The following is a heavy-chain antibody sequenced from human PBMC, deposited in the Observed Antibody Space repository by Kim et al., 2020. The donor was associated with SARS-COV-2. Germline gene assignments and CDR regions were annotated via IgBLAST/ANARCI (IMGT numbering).Heavy chain of an antibody. Sequence: GGSLRLSYVASGFTFDSYSMAWVRQAPGKGLEWVATINEDGSDQSYLDSVKGRFTVSRDNAKNSLSLQMSSLRADDVAVYYCARDPAHRSTWFPRSPSFDVWGQGTLVAVSS. J-gene: IGHJ3*01. CDR2: INEDGSDQ. D-gene: IGHD6-13*01. CDR1: GFTFDSYS. CDR3: ARDPAHRSTWFPRSPSFDV. V-gene: IGHV3-7*03.